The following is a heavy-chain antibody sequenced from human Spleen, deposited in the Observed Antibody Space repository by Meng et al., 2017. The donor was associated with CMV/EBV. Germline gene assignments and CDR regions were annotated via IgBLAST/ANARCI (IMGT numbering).Heavy chain of an antibody. Sequence: ASVKVSCKASGYTFTGYYIYWVRQAPGPGLEWMGWINPNSGGTNYAQKFQGRVTMTRDTSINTAYMDLSRLRSDETAVYYCARDRSGTMKGYWFDPWGQGSLVTVSS. CDR1: GYTFTGYY. D-gene: IGHD1-7*01. V-gene: IGHV1-2*02. J-gene: IGHJ5*02. CDR2: INPNSGGT. CDR3: ARDRSGTMKGYWFDP.